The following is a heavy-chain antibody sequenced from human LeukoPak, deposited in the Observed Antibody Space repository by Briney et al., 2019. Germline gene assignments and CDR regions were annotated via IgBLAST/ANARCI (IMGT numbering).Heavy chain of an antibody. D-gene: IGHD3-10*01. Sequence: PGRSLRLSCAASGFTFSGYGMHWVRQAPGKGLEWVAVIWYDGSNKYYADSVKGRFTISRDNSKNTLYLQMNSLRAEDTAVYYCARDGPLWFGELTRTFDYWGQGTLVTVSS. CDR3: ARDGPLWFGELTRTFDY. CDR1: GFTFSGYG. CDR2: IWYDGSNK. J-gene: IGHJ4*02. V-gene: IGHV3-33*01.